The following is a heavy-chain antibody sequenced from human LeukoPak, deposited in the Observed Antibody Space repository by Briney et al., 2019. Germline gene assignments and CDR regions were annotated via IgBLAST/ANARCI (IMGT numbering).Heavy chain of an antibody. CDR1: GFTFSTYA. D-gene: IGHD3-9*01. V-gene: IGHV3-23*01. Sequence: PGGSLRLSCAASGFTFSTYAMNWVRQAPGKGLEWVSSITSGSTYTYYADSVKGRFTISRDNSKNTLYLQMKSLRAEDTALYYCAKGTVYYDILTGYSSWGQGTLVTVSS. J-gene: IGHJ5*02. CDR2: ITSGSTYT. CDR3: AKGTVYYDILTGYSS.